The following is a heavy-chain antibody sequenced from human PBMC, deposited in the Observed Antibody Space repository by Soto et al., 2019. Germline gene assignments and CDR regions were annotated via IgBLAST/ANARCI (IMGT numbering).Heavy chain of an antibody. CDR3: ATDIRITMIVVVPEDAFDI. CDR1: GFTFSSYA. D-gene: IGHD3-22*01. CDR2: ISGSGGST. V-gene: IGHV3-23*01. J-gene: IGHJ3*02. Sequence: GGSLRLSCAASGFTFSSYAMSWVRQAPGKGLEWVSAISGSGGSTYYADSVKGRFTISRDNSKNTLYLQMNSLRAEDTAVYYCATDIRITMIVVVPEDAFDIWGQGTMVTVSS.